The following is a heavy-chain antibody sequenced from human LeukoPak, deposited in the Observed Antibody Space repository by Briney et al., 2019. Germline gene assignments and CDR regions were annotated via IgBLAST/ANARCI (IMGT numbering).Heavy chain of an antibody. D-gene: IGHD3-16*01. J-gene: IGHJ4*02. CDR2: ISYDGSNK. CDR1: GFTFSSYG. V-gene: IGHV3-30*18. Sequence: GRSLRLSCAASGFTFSSYGMHWVSQAPGKGLEWVAVISYDGSNKYYADSVKGRFTISRDNSKNTLYLQMNSLRAEDTAVYYCAKDRIMTYWGQGILVTVSS. CDR3: AKDRIMTY.